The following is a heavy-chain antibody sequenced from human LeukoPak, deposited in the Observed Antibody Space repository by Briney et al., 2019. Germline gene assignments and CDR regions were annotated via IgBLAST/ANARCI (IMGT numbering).Heavy chain of an antibody. D-gene: IGHD3-22*01. J-gene: IGHJ4*02. V-gene: IGHV1-69*02. Sequence: SVKVSCKASGGTFSSYTISWVRQAPGQGLERMGRIIPILGIANYAQKFQGRVTITADKSTSTAYMELSSLRSEDTAVYYCARIHDSSGYYPYYFNYWGQGTLVTVSS. CDR2: IIPILGIA. CDR1: GGTFSSYT. CDR3: ARIHDSSGYYPYYFNY.